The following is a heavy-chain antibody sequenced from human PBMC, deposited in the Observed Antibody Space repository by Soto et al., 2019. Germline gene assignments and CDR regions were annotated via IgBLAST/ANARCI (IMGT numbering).Heavy chain of an antibody. CDR2: IIPIFRTP. CDR3: ARDKGRGQLGGYYYYALDV. D-gene: IGHD1-1*01. V-gene: IGHV1-69*12. J-gene: IGHJ6*02. Sequence: QVQLEQSGAEVLKPGSSVKLSCKTSGDTFDTFAISWVRQAPGQGLEWMGGIIPIFRTPDYAQKFQGRVTITADVSTSTAYMELSSLRSEDTAVYYCARDKGRGQLGGYYYYALDVWGQGTTVTVSS. CDR1: GDTFDTFA.